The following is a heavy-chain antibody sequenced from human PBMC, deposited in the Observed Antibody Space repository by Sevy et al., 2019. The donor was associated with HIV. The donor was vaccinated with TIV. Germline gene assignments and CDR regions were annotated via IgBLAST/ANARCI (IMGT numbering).Heavy chain of an antibody. V-gene: IGHV3-15*01. CDR2: XXXXXXGGTT. Sequence: GGSLRLSCAXXXXXXXXAXMXWXXXXPGKXXEWXGRXXXXXXGGTTDYAAPVKGRFTISRDDSKNTLYLQMNSLXTXXTAIYYXXXXSKKXGLXAXXXXWGQGTLVTVSS. J-gene: IGHJ4*02. CDR3: XXXSKKXGLXAXXXX. CDR1: XXXXXXAX.